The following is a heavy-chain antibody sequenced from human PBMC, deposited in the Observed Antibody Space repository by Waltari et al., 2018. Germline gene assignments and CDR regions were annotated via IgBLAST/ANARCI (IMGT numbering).Heavy chain of an antibody. J-gene: IGHJ3*02. CDR3: ARGKFTAFDI. CDR2: TYYRSQWRN. V-gene: IGHV6-1*01. CDR1: GDSLFTTSVA. Sequence: QVQLQQSGPGLVKPSQTLSLTCAVSGDSLFTTSVAWNWIRQSPSRGLGWLGRTYYRSQWRNDYALSVKGRINVNPDTSKNHFSLQLDSVTPDDTAVYYCARGKFTAFDIWGQGTMVTVSS.